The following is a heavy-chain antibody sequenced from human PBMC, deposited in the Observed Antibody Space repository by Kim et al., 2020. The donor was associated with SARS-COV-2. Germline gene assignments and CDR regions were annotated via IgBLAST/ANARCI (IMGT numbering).Heavy chain of an antibody. Sequence: YNPPLKSRVTISVDTSKKQFSLEMTSVTAADTAVYYCARGRLGLPYNYFAPWGQGTLVTVSS. D-gene: IGHD2-21*02. J-gene: IGHJ5*02. V-gene: IGHV4-59*09. CDR3: ARGRLGLPYNYFAP.